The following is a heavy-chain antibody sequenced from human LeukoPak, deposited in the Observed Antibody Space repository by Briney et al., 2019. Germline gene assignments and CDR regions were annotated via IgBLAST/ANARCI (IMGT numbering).Heavy chain of an antibody. CDR2: IYYSGST. CDR1: GGSISSGDYY. CDR3: ARDGTFGASDAFDI. J-gene: IGHJ3*02. Sequence: SETLSLTCTVSGGSISSGDYYWSWIRQPPGKGLEWIGYIYYSGSTYYNPSLKSRVTISVDTSKNQFSLKLSSVTAADTAVYYCARDGTFGASDAFDIWGQGTMVTVSS. V-gene: IGHV4-30-4*01. D-gene: IGHD3-10*01.